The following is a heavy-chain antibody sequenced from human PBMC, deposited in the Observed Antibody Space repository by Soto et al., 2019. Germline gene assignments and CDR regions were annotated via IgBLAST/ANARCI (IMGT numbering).Heavy chain of an antibody. CDR1: GGSISRYY. Sequence: SETLSLTCTVSGGSISRYYWSWIRQPPGKGLEWIGYIYYSGSTNYNPSLKSRVTISVDTSKNQFSLKLNSMTAADTAVYYCARHNYGSGSTYFDYWGQGTLVTVS. J-gene: IGHJ4*02. V-gene: IGHV4-59*08. D-gene: IGHD3-10*01. CDR2: IYYSGST. CDR3: ARHNYGSGSTYFDY.